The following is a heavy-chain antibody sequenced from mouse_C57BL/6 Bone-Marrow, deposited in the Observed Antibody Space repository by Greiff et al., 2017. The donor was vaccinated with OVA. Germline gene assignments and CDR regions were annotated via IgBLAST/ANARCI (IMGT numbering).Heavy chain of an antibody. Sequence: VKLQESGPELVKPGASVKLSCKASGYTFTEYTIHWVKQRSGQGLEWIGWFYPGSGSITYNEKFKDKATLTADKSSSTVYTELSRLTSEDSAVYFCARHEVTRVYFDYWGQGTTLTVSS. CDR3: ARHEVTRVYFDY. CDR1: GYTFTEYT. CDR2: FYPGSGSI. V-gene: IGHV1-62-2*01. J-gene: IGHJ2*01.